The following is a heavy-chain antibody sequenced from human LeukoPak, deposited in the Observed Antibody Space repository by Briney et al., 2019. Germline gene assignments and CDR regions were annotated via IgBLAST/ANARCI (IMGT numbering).Heavy chain of an antibody. V-gene: IGHV1-69*04. CDR2: IIPILGIA. Sequence: GASVKVSCKASGGTFSSYAISWVRQAPGQGLEWMGRIIPILGIANYAQKFQGRVTITADKSTSTAYMELSSLRSEDTAVYYCARGPLRYSGAFDVWGQGTMVTVSS. CDR3: ARGPLRYSGAFDV. CDR1: GGTFSSYA. J-gene: IGHJ3*01. D-gene: IGHD3-9*01.